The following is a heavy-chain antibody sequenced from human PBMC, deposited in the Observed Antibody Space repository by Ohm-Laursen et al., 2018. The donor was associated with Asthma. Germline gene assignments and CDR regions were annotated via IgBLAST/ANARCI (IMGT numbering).Heavy chain of an antibody. Sequence: SLRLSCAASGFTFSSYGMHWVRQAPGKGLEWVAVISYDGSNKYYADSVKGRFTVSRDDSKNTLYLQMNSLRPDDTAVYYCARGHGYNLYWGQGTLVTVSS. J-gene: IGHJ4*02. D-gene: IGHD5-24*01. CDR2: ISYDGSNK. V-gene: IGHV3-30*03. CDR1: GFTFSSYG. CDR3: ARGHGYNLY.